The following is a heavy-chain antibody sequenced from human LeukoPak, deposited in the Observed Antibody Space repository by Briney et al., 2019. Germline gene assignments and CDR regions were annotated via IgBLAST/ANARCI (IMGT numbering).Heavy chain of an antibody. CDR3: ARADRPGAVDY. CDR1: GFTFSSYW. J-gene: IGHJ4*02. D-gene: IGHD1-14*01. Sequence: GGSLRVSCVASGFTFSSYWMSWVRQAPGKGLEWVANIDEHGSEEYYVDAAKGRFTIYRDNAKNSLYLQMNSLRVEDTAVYYCARADRPGAVDYWGQGTLVPVSS. V-gene: IGHV3-7*01. CDR2: IDEHGSEE.